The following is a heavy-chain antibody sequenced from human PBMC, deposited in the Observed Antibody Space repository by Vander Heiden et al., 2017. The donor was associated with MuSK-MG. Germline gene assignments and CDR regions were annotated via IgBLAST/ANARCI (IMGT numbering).Heavy chain of an antibody. J-gene: IGHJ4*02. CDR1: GFILRTRG. CDR3: AKEGPGLPYGYFDY. CDR2: ISYDGSHK. D-gene: IGHD3-10*01. Sequence: QVQLVESGGGVVQPGRSLRLPCAASGFILRTRGMHWVRQAPGKGLEWVAVISYDGSHKYYADSVRGRFTISRDNSKNTLYLQMNSLRAEDTAIYYCAKEGPGLPYGYFDYWGQGTLVTVSS. V-gene: IGHV3-30*18.